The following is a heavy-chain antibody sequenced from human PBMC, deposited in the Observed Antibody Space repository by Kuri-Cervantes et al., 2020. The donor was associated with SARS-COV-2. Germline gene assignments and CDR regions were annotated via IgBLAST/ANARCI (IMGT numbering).Heavy chain of an antibody. Sequence: SETLSLTCTVSGGSISSYYWSWIRQPPGKGLEWIASMYYSGSTYYNPSLKSRVTISVDTSKKQLSLKLSSVTAADTAVYYCARDSDIVVVPAAAWDWFDPWGQGTLVTVSS. CDR2: MYYSGST. J-gene: IGHJ5*02. V-gene: IGHV4-59*04. CDR3: ARDSDIVVVPAAAWDWFDP. D-gene: IGHD2-2*01. CDR1: GGSISSYY.